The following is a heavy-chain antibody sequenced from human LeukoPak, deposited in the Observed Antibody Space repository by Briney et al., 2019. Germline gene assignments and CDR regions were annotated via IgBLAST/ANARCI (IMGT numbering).Heavy chain of an antibody. J-gene: IGHJ4*02. CDR3: ARDRAWGSGKSYFDY. CDR2: IYYSGST. V-gene: IGHV4-59*01. Sequence: PSETLSLTCTVSGGSISSYYWSWIRQPPGKGLEWIGYIYYSGSTNYNPSLKSRVTISVDTSKNQFSLKLSSVTAADTAVYYCARDRAWGSGKSYFDYGGQGPRVTVSS. D-gene: IGHD3-16*01. CDR1: GGSISSYY.